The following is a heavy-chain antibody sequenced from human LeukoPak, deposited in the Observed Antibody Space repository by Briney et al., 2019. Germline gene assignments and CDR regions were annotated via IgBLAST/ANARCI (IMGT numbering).Heavy chain of an antibody. V-gene: IGHV4-59*01. CDR3: ARDGYYGMDV. CDR1: GGSISSYY. J-gene: IGHJ6*02. Sequence: SETLSLTCTVSGGSISSYYWSWIRQPPGKGLEWIGYIYYSGSTNYNPSLKSRVTISVGTSKNQFSLKLSSVTAADTAVYYCARDGYYGMDVWGQGTTVTVSS. CDR2: IYYSGST.